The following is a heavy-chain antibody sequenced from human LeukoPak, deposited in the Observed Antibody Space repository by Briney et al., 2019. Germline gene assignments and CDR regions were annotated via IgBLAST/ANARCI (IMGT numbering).Heavy chain of an antibody. Sequence: GASVKVSCKASGYTFTSYYMHWVRQAPGQGLEWMGIINPSGGSTSYAQKFQGRVTMTRDMSTSTVYMELSSLRSEDTAVYYCARDLSGSYPNYYYYYYMDVWGKGTTVTVSS. CDR1: GYTFTSYY. V-gene: IGHV1-46*01. D-gene: IGHD1-26*01. CDR3: ARDLSGSYPNYYYYYYMDV. CDR2: INPSGGST. J-gene: IGHJ6*03.